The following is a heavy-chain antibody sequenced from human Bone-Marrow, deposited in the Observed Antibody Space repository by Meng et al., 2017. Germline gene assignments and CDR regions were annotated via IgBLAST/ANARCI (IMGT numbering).Heavy chain of an antibody. CDR2: INPKCGDT. D-gene: IGHD5-12*01. J-gene: IGHJ4*02. CDR1: GSTCRVDW. Sequence: HGQLGPSGTACKKPGASVKVSVKQSGSTCRVDWLHRVRRAPGQGLEWMGRINPKCGDTHYAQRFQGRVTKTGDTSIRKAYMELSGLRSDDTAMYYCARVLAVATRGIPHYWGQGTLVTVSS. V-gene: IGHV1-2*06. CDR3: ARVLAVATRGIPHY.